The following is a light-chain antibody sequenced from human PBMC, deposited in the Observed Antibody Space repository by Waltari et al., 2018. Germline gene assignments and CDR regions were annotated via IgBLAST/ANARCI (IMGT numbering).Light chain of an antibody. CDR3: CSYAGSSTLWV. Sequence: QSALTQPASVSGSPGQSITISCTGTRSDVVGYTLVSWYQQHPGKAPKLMIYEVSKGPSGVSSRFSGSKSGNTASLTISGLQAEDEADYYCCSYAGSSTLWVFGGGTKLTVL. CDR1: RSDVVGYTL. V-gene: IGLV2-23*02. J-gene: IGLJ3*02. CDR2: EVS.